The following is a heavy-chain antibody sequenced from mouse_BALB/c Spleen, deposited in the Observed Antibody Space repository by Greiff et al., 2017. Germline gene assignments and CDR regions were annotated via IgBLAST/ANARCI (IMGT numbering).Heavy chain of an antibody. D-gene: IGHD3-1*01. CDR2: INPYNDGT. CDR1: GYTFTSYV. J-gene: IGHJ4*01. V-gene: IGHV1-14*01. CDR3: ARAVQLGLEDAMDY. Sequence: EVQLQQSGPELVKPGASVKMSCKASGYTFTSYVMHWVKQKPGQGLEWIGYINPYNDGTKYNEKFKGKATLTSDKSSSTAYMELSSLTSEDSAVYYCARAVQLGLEDAMDYWGQGTSVTVSS.